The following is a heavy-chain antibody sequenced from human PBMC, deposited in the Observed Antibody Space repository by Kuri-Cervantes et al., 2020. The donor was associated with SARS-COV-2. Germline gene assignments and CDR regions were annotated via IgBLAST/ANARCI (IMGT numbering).Heavy chain of an antibody. CDR3: ARWGVVTKSFDY. CDR2: IIPVFGTA. D-gene: IGHD2-21*02. V-gene: IGHV1-69*05. CDR1: GGTLSSFA. Sequence: SVKVSCKASGGTLSSFAISWVRQAPGQGLEWMGGIIPVFGTARYPQRFQGRVTMTTDESTTTAYMELSSLRSEDTDVYYCARWGVVTKSFDYWGQGTLVTVSS. J-gene: IGHJ4*02.